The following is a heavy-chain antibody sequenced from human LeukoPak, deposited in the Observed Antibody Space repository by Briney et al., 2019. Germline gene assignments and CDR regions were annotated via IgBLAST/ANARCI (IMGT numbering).Heavy chain of an antibody. Sequence: SQTLSLTCAISGDSVSSNSSAWNWIWQSPSRGLEWLGRTYYRSKWYNDYAVSVKSRITINPDTSKNQFSLQLNSVTPEDTAEYYCASQTGDLYELGYWGQGTLVTVSS. CDR1: GDSVSSNSSA. J-gene: IGHJ4*02. CDR2: TYYRSKWYN. D-gene: IGHD7-27*01. CDR3: ASQTGDLYELGY. V-gene: IGHV6-1*01.